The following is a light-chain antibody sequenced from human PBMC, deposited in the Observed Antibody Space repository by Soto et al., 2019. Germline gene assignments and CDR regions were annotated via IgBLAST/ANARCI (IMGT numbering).Light chain of an antibody. CDR2: LDSDGSH. J-gene: IGLJ2*01. Sequence: QPVLTQSPSASASLGASVKLTCTLSSGLSSYAIAWHQQQPEKGPRYLMKLDSDGSHTKGDAIPDRFSGSSSGAERYLTISSLQSEDEADYYCQTWGTGIHVVFGGGTKLTAL. V-gene: IGLV4-69*01. CDR3: QTWGTGIHVV. CDR1: SGLSSYA.